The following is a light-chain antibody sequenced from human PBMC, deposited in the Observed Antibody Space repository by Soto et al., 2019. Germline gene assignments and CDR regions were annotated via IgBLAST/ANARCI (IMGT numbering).Light chain of an antibody. CDR3: ETWDNNTHNWV. CDR1: SGHIGYI. CDR2: LKGSGSY. V-gene: IGLV4-60*02. Sequence: QPVLTQSSSASASLGSSVKLTCTLSSGHIGYISAWHHQQPGKAPRYLMKLKGSGSYNKGRGVPDRFSGSNSGAERYLTISNLQYEDEADYYCETWDNNTHNWVFGGGTQLTVL. J-gene: IGLJ3*02.